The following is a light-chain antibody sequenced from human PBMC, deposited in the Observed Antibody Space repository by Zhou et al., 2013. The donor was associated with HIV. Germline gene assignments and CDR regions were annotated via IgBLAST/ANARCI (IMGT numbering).Light chain of an antibody. CDR1: QSVSRY. V-gene: IGKV3-11*01. J-gene: IGKJ5*01. CDR2: DAS. CDR3: QQRNDWPIT. Sequence: EVVMTQSPATLSLSPGERATLSCRASQSVSRYLAWHQQKPGQAPRLLIYDASNRASGIPDRFSGSGSGTEFTLTISSLEPEDFAVYYCQQRNDWPITFGQGTRLEIK.